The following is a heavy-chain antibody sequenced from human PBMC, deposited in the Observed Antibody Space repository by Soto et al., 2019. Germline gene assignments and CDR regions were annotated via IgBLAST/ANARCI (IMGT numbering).Heavy chain of an antibody. CDR2: INHSGST. J-gene: IGHJ6*02. V-gene: IGHV4-34*01. Sequence: SQTLSLTCAVYGGSFSGYYWSWIRQPPGKGLEWIGEINHSGSTNYNPSLKSRVTISVDTSKNQFSLKLSSVTAADTAVYYCASGNTMVRATPYFKTYYYYYGMDVWGQGTTVTVSS. CDR3: ASGNTMVRATPYFKTYYYYYGMDV. D-gene: IGHD3-10*01. CDR1: GGSFSGYY.